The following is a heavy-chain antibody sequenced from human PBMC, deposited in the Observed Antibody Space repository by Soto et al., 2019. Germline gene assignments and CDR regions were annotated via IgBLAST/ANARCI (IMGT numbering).Heavy chain of an antibody. D-gene: IGHD4-17*01. CDR3: AIEPGVTTGDC. Sequence: GSLRLSCAASGFTFSSYAMRWVRQAPGNGLEWVAVISYDGSNKYYADSVKGRFTISRDNSKNTLYLQMNSLRAEDTAVYYCAIEPGVTTGDCWGQGTMVTV. V-gene: IGHV3-30-3*01. CDR2: ISYDGSNK. J-gene: IGHJ4*02. CDR1: GFTFSSYA.